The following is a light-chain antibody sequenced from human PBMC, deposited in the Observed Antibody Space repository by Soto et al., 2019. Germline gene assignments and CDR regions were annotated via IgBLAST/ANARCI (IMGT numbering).Light chain of an antibody. J-gene: IGLJ1*01. CDR1: SSDVGGYNY. Sequence: QSVLTQPASVSGSPGQSITISCTGTSSDVGGYNYVSWYQQHPGKAPKLIIYEVSNRPSGVSNRFSGSKSGNRASLSISGLQAEDEADYYCSSYTSSSTLCVFGTGTKVTVL. CDR2: EVS. V-gene: IGLV2-14*01. CDR3: SSYTSSSTLCV.